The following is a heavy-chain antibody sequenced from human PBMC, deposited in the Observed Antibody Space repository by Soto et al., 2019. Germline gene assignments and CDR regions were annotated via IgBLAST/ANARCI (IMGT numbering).Heavy chain of an antibody. Sequence: PGESLKISCKGSGYSFTSFWIGWVLQMPGKGLEWMGIIYPGDSDTRYSPSFQGQVTISADKSISTAYLQWSSLKASDTAMYYCARLGGYDSSGYEYSYYYGMDVWGQGTTVTVSS. J-gene: IGHJ6*02. CDR3: ARLGGYDSSGYEYSYYYGMDV. CDR1: GYSFTSFW. V-gene: IGHV5-51*01. D-gene: IGHD3-22*01. CDR2: IYPGDSDT.